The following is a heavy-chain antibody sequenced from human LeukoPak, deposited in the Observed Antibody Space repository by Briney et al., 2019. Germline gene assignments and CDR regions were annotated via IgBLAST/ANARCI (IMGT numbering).Heavy chain of an antibody. J-gene: IGHJ4*02. D-gene: IGHD3-22*01. CDR2: INAGNGNT. CDR1: GYTFTSYA. CDR3: ARDQGVTMIRYYFDY. Sequence: ASVKVSCKASGYTFTSYAMHWVRPAPGQRLEWMGWINAGNGNTKYSQKFQGRVTITRDTSASTAYMELSSLRSEDTAVYYCARDQGVTMIRYYFDYWGQGTLVTVSS. V-gene: IGHV1-3*01.